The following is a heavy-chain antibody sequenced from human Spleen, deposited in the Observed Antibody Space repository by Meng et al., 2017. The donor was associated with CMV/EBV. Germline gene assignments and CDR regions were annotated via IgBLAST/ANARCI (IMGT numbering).Heavy chain of an antibody. D-gene: IGHD6-13*01. J-gene: IGHJ4*02. CDR1: GYTFTGYY. Sequence: ASVKVSCKASGYTFTGYYMHWVRQAPGQGLEWMGWINPNSGGTNYAQKFQGRVTMTRDTSISTAYMELSRLRSDDTAVYYCARARDYSSSWFGDDYWGQGTLVTVSS. V-gene: IGHV1-2*02. CDR2: INPNSGGT. CDR3: ARARDYSSSWFGDDY.